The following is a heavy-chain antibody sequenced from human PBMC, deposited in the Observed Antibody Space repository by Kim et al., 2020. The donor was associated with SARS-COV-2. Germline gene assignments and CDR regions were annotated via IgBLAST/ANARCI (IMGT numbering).Heavy chain of an antibody. CDR2: IIPYFGTT. J-gene: IGHJ6*02. CDR1: GDTSSGYT. D-gene: IGHD5-12*01. CDR3: ARGNVVATLSYYYCMDV. Sequence: SVKVSCKASGDTSSGYTVSWVRQAPGQGLEWMGGIIPYFGTTNYAQKFHGRVTITAHESTSIAYMELSSLRSEDTAVYYCARGNVVATLSYYYCMDVWGQGTAVTVSS. V-gene: IGHV1-69*13.